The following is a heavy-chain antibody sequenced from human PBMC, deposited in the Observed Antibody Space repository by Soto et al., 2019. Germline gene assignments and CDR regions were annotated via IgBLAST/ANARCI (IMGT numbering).Heavy chain of an antibody. Sequence: PSGTLSLTCAVYGGSFSAYYWSWIRQPPGKGLERIGEINHSGGTSYNPSLKSRVTISVDTSKSQFSLKLTSVTAADRAVDYCERGSVDTLESSGFSEYWGQGTPVTVSA. CDR1: GGSFSAYY. J-gene: IGHJ4*02. V-gene: IGHV4-34*01. D-gene: IGHD3-22*01. CDR2: INHSGGT. CDR3: ERGSVDTLESSGFSEY.